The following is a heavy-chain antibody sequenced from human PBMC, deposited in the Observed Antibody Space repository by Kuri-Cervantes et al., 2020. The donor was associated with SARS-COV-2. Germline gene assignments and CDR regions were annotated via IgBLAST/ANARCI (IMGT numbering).Heavy chain of an antibody. Sequence: SETLSLTCAVSGASISSYYWNWIRQPAGKGLEWIGRVYTSGITNYNPSLKSRVTMSVDTSKNQFSLKLSSVTAADTAVYYCARRLKDGPPDYWGQGTLVTVSS. J-gene: IGHJ4*02. CDR2: VYTSGIT. CDR1: GASISSYY. CDR3: ARRLKDGPPDY. V-gene: IGHV4-4*07.